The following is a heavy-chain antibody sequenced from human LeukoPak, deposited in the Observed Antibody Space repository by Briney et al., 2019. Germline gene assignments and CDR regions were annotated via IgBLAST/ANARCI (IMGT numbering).Heavy chain of an antibody. D-gene: IGHD2-2*01. Sequence: GESLKISCKGSGYSFTSYWIGWVRQMPGKRLEWMGIIYPGDSDTRDSPSLQGQVTISADKSISTAYLQWSSLKASDTAMYYCARQASPNQYCSSTSCPYYFDYWGQGTLVTVSS. J-gene: IGHJ4*02. V-gene: IGHV5-51*01. CDR1: GYSFTSYW. CDR3: ARQASPNQYCSSTSCPYYFDY. CDR2: IYPGDSDT.